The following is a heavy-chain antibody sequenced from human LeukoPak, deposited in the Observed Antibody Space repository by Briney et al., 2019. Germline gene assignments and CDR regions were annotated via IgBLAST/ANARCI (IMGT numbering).Heavy chain of an antibody. D-gene: IGHD3-22*01. V-gene: IGHV3-23*01. CDR3: AKEKARLWYDSSGYYPT. CDR1: GFTFSSHA. CDR2: ISGSGGST. J-gene: IGHJ5*02. Sequence: GGSLRLSCAASGFTFSSHAMSWVRQAPGKGLEWVSAISGSGGSTYYADSVKGRFTISRDNSKNTLYLQMNSLRAEDTAVYYCAKEKARLWYDSSGYYPTWGQGTLVTVSS.